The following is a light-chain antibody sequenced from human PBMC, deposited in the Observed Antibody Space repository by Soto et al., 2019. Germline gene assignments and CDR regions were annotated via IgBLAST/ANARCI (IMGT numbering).Light chain of an antibody. CDR2: WPS. CDR1: QSVLSSSDNMNY. CDR3: QQYYSNPVWT. J-gene: IGKJ1*01. Sequence: DIVMTQSPDSLAVSLGERATINCKASQSVLSSSDNMNYLAWYQHKPVQPPKLLIYWPSTRQSEVPDRFSGSGSDTDFTLTISSLQSTDVAVYYCQQYYSNPVWTFCQGTKAEIK. V-gene: IGKV4-1*01.